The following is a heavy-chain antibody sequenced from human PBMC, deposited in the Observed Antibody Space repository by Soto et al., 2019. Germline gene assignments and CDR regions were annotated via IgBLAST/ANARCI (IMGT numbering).Heavy chain of an antibody. D-gene: IGHD2-21*02. CDR1: GFTFDDYA. V-gene: IGHV3-9*01. Sequence: EVQLVESGGGLVQPGRSLRLSCAASGFTFDDYAMHWVRQAPGKGLEWVSGISWNSGNIGYADSVKGRFTISRDNAKNSLYLQMNSLRAEDTALYYCAKANCGGDCSADSWGQGTLVTVSS. CDR3: AKANCGGDCSADS. CDR2: ISWNSGNI. J-gene: IGHJ4*02.